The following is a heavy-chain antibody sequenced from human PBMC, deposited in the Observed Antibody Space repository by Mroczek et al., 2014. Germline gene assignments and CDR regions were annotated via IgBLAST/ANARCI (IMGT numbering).Heavy chain of an antibody. J-gene: IGHJ6*03. CDR2: MNPNSGNT. CDR3: ARGPEPTAIGRYYYYMDV. V-gene: IGHV1-8*01. Sequence: QVQLVESGAEVKKPGASVKVSCKASGYTFTSYDINWVRQTTGQGLEWMGWMNPNSGNTGYAQKFQGRVTMTRNTSISTAYMELSSLRSEDTAVYYCARGPEPTAIGRYYYYMDVWGKGTTVTRLL. D-gene: IGHD1-14*01. CDR1: GYTFTSYD.